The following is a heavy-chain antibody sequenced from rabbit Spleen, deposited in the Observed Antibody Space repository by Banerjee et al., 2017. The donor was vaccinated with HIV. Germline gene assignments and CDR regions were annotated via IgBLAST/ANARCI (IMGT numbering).Heavy chain of an antibody. CDR2: IYGGSSGST. Sequence: QQQLVESGGGLVKPGASLTLTCKASGFSFSSSYYICWVRQAPGKGLECLACIYGGSSGSTWYASWAKGRFTISKTSSTTVTLQMTSLTAADTATYFCARDLVTVIGWNFNLWGPGTLVTVS. V-gene: IGHV1S45*01. CDR1: GFSFSSSYY. D-gene: IGHD1-1*01. J-gene: IGHJ4*01. CDR3: ARDLVTVIGWNFNL.